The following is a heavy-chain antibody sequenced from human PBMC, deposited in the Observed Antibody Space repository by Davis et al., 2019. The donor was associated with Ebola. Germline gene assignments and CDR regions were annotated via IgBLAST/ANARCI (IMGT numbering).Heavy chain of an antibody. Sequence: GESLKISCAASGFTFSSYSMNWVRQAPGKGLEWVSSISSSSSYIYYADSVKGRFTISRDNAKNSLYLQMNRLRAEDTAVYYCAREPSIVVVVAVDYWGQGTLVTVSS. CDR2: ISSSSSYI. CDR3: AREPSIVVVVAVDY. V-gene: IGHV3-21*01. J-gene: IGHJ4*02. D-gene: IGHD2-15*01. CDR1: GFTFSSYS.